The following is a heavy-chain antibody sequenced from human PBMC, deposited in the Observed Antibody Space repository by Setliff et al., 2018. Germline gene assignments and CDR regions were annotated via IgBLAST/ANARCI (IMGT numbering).Heavy chain of an antibody. CDR3: AKDFFDWLELLDY. CDR2: ISGSGGST. Sequence: GGSLRLSCAASGFTFSPYIIHWVRQAPGKGLEWVSAISGSGGSTYYADSVKGRFTISRDNSKNTLYLQMNSLRAEDTAVYYCAKDFFDWLELLDYWGQGTLVTVSS. D-gene: IGHD3-9*01. CDR1: GFTFSPYI. V-gene: IGHV3-23*01. J-gene: IGHJ4*02.